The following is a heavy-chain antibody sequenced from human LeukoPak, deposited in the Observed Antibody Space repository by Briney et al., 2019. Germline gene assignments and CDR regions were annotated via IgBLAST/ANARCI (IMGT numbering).Heavy chain of an antibody. CDR3: ARAGVWFGEFTDY. D-gene: IGHD3-10*01. CDR2: INPNSGGK. J-gene: IGHJ4*02. CDR1: GYTFTGYY. Sequence: ASVKVFCRASGYTFTGYYMHWVRQAPAQGLEGMGWINPNSGGKNYAQKSQGRVTMTRDTSISTAYMELRRLRSDDTAVYYCARAGVWFGEFTDYWGQGTLVTVSS. V-gene: IGHV1-2*02.